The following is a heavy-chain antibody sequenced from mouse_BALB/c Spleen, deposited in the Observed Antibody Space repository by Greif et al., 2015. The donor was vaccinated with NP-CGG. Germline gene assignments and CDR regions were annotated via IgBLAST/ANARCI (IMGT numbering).Heavy chain of an antibody. CDR1: GFNIKDTY. J-gene: IGHJ3*01. CDR2: IDPANGNT. V-gene: IGHV14-3*02. CDR3: ASPRGFYGNSFAY. D-gene: IGHD2-1*01. Sequence: VQLQQSGAELVRPGASVKLSCTASGFNIKDTYMHWVKQRPEQGLEWIGRIDPANGNTKYDPKFQGKATITADTSSNTACLQLSSLTSEDTAVYYCASPRGFYGNSFAYWGQGTLVTVSA.